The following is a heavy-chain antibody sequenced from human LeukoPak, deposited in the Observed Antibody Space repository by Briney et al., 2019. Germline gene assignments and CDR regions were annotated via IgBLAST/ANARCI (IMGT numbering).Heavy chain of an antibody. CDR1: GGSISHYY. V-gene: IGHV4-59*01. CDR2: IYYSGKT. CDR3: ARHYDNVGYYFDY. D-gene: IGHD3-22*01. J-gene: IGHJ4*02. Sequence: PSEILSLTCTVSGGSISHYYRSWIRQPPGKGLEWIGYIYYSGKTNYNPSLKSRVTISVDTSKNQFSLNLSSVTAADTAVYYCARHYDNVGYYFDYWGQGTLVTVSS.